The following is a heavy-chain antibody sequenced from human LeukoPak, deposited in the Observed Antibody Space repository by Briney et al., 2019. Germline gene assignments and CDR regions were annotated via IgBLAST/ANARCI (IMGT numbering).Heavy chain of an antibody. V-gene: IGHV1-24*01. CDR2: FDPEDGET. CDR1: GYTLTELS. CDR3: ATGYHCGGDCYRFDY. Sequence: ASVKVSCKVSGYTLTELSMHWVRQAPGKGLEWMGGFDPEDGETIYAQKFQGRVTMTEDTSTDTAYMELSSLRSEDTAVYYCATGYHCGGDCYRFDYWGQGTLVTVSS. J-gene: IGHJ4*02. D-gene: IGHD2-21*01.